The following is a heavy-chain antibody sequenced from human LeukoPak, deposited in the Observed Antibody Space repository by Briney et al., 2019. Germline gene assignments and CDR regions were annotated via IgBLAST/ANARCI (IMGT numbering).Heavy chain of an antibody. D-gene: IGHD5-24*01. J-gene: IGHJ4*02. CDR1: GFTFDDYT. CDR3: ARGRDGCNYVPVD. CDR2: ISWNSGNI. V-gene: IGHV3-9*01. Sequence: GGSLRLSCAASGFTFDDYTMHWVRQVPGKGLEWVSRISWNSGNIGYADSVKGRFTISRDNARNSLYLQMNSLRADDTAVYSCARGRDGCNYVPVDWGQGTLVTVSS.